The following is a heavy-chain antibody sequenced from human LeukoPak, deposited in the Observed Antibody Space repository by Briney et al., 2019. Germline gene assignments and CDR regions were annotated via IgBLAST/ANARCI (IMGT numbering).Heavy chain of an antibody. Sequence: PGGSLRLSCAASGFIVSHNYMTWVRQAPGKGLEWISVIYIDGTTYYADSVKGRFTISRDNSKNTLYLQMNSLRAEDTAVYYCAKAESRYYDFWSGYYDYWGQGTLVTVSS. CDR3: AKAESRYYDFWSGYYDY. J-gene: IGHJ4*02. CDR1: GFIVSHNY. CDR2: IYIDGTT. D-gene: IGHD3-3*01. V-gene: IGHV3-53*05.